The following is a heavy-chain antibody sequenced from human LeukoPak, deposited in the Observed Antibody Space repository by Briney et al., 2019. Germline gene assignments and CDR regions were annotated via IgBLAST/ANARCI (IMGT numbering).Heavy chain of an antibody. CDR1: GGSISSYY. CDR2: IYYSGST. Sequence: SETLSLTCTVSGGSISSYYWSWIRQPPGKGLEWIGYIYYSGSTNYNPSLKSRVTISVDTSKNQFSLKLSSVTAADTAVYYCARGYYYDSSGYSALRYYYYGMDVWGQGTTVTVSS. CDR3: ARGYYYDSSGYSALRYYYYGMDV. D-gene: IGHD3-22*01. J-gene: IGHJ6*02. V-gene: IGHV4-59*01.